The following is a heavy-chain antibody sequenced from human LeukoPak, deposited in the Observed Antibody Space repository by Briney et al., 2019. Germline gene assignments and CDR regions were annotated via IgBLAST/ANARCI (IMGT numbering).Heavy chain of an antibody. J-gene: IGHJ5*02. CDR3: AREKRYSGYGNWFDP. CDR2: IYHSGST. D-gene: IGHD5-12*01. V-gene: IGHV4-38-2*02. CDR1: GYSISSGYY. Sequence: SETLSLTCAVSGYSISSGYYRGWIRQPPGKGLEWIGSIYHSGSTYYNPSLKSRVTISVDTSKNQFSLKLSSVTAADTAVYYCAREKRYSGYGNWFDPWGQGTLVTVSS.